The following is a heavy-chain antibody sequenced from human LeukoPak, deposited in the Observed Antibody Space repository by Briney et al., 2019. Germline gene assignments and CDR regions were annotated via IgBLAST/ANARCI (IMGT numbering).Heavy chain of an antibody. J-gene: IGHJ4*02. D-gene: IGHD2-2*01. CDR2: ISGSGGST. V-gene: IGHV3-23*01. CDR3: VTYQLLLYGFDY. Sequence: GGSLRLSCAASGFTFSSYAMSWVRQAPGKGLEWVSAISGSGGSTYCADSVKGRFTISRDNAKNSLYLQMNSLRAEDTAVYYCVTYQLLLYGFDYWGQGTLVTVSS. CDR1: GFTFSSYA.